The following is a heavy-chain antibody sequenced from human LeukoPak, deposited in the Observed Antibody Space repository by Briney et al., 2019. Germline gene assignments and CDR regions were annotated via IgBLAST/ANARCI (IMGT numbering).Heavy chain of an antibody. V-gene: IGHV4-59*01. J-gene: IGHJ4*02. CDR3: ARGDDYYDSSGIVDY. CDR1: GGSFSGYY. D-gene: IGHD3-22*01. CDR2: IYYSGST. Sequence: PSETLSLTCAVYGGSFSGYYWSWIRQPPGKGLEWIGYIYYSGSTNYNPSLKSRVTISVDTSKNQFSLKLSSVTAADTAVYYCARGDDYYDSSGIVDYWGQGTLVTVSS.